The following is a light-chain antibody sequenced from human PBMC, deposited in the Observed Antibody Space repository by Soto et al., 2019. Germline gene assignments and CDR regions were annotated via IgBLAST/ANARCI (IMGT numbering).Light chain of an antibody. CDR2: DSN. Sequence: QSVLTQPPSVSAAPGQTVTISCSGSSSNIGNNYVSWYQQLPGTAPKLLIYDSNKRPSGIPDRFSGSKSGTSATLDITGLQTGDEADYYCATWDSSLTGEVFGGGTQLTVL. CDR1: SSNIGNNY. V-gene: IGLV1-51*01. CDR3: ATWDSSLTGEV. J-gene: IGLJ2*01.